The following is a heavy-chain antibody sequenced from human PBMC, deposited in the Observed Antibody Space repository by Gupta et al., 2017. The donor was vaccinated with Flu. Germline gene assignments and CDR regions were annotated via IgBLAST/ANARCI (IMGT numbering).Heavy chain of an antibody. Sequence: QVQLVQSGAEVKKPGASVKVSCKASGYTFTGYYMHCVRQPPGQGLEWMGWVNPNSGGTNYAQKFQGRVTMTRDTSISTAYMELSRLRSDDTAVYYWARTKSSGVCSSTSCYRGTYNWFDPWGQGTLVTVSS. CDR1: GYTFTGYY. J-gene: IGHJ5*02. CDR3: ARTKSSGVCSSTSCYRGTYNWFDP. D-gene: IGHD2-2*02. CDR2: VNPNSGGT. V-gene: IGHV1-2*02.